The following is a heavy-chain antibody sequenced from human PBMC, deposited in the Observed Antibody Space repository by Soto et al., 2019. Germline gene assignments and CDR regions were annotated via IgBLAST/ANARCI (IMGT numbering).Heavy chain of an antibody. Sequence: EVQLVESGGGLVKPGGSLRLSCAASGFLFSSYPMTWVRQAPGQGLEWVYSISSSSANIEYADSVKGRFSVSRDNANNSLYLQINSLRAEDTAVYYCAREAYAGASPSFDYWGLGALVTVSS. V-gene: IGHV3-21*01. CDR3: AREAYAGASPSFDY. CDR2: ISSSSANI. CDR1: GFLFSSYP. D-gene: IGHD2-8*02. J-gene: IGHJ4*02.